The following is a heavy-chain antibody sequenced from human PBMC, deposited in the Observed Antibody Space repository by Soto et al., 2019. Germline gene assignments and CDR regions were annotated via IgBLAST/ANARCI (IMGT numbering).Heavy chain of an antibody. J-gene: IGHJ1*01. CDR3: ARAYPIAAAGTEYFQH. D-gene: IGHD6-13*01. Sequence: GGSLRLSCAASGFTFSSYWMSWVRQAPGKGLEWVANIKQDGSEKYYVDSVKGRFTISRDNAKNSLYLQMNSLRAEDTAVYYCARAYPIAAAGTEYFQHWGQGTLVTVSS. CDR1: GFTFSSYW. CDR2: IKQDGSEK. V-gene: IGHV3-7*03.